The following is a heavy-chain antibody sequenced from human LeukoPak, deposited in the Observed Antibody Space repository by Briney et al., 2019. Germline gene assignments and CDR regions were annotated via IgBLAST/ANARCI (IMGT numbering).Heavy chain of an antibody. CDR1: GGSISSGGYY. J-gene: IGHJ3*02. V-gene: IGHV4-31*03. D-gene: IGHD3-3*01. CDR3: ARDRKDFHAFDI. CDR2: IYYSGST. Sequence: PSETLSLTCTVSGGSISSGGYYWSWIRQHPGKGLEWIGYIYYSGSTYYNPSLKSRVTISVDTSKNQFSLKLSSVTAADTAVYYCARDRKDFHAFDIWGQGTMVTVSS.